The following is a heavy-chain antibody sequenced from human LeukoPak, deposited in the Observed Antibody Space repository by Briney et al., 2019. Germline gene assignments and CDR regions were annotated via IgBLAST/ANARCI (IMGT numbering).Heavy chain of an antibody. V-gene: IGHV4-38-2*02. CDR2: VYHTGSS. J-gene: IGHJ4*02. D-gene: IGHD6-19*01. CDR1: GDSLSSGYY. Sequence: SETLSLTCIVSGDSLSSGYYWGWVRQSPGKGLEWIGSVYHTGSSYYNPSVKSRVTISVDTSKNQFSLKLSSVTAADTAVYYCARDSYSSGWYDYWGQGTLVTVSS. CDR3: ARDSYSSGWYDY.